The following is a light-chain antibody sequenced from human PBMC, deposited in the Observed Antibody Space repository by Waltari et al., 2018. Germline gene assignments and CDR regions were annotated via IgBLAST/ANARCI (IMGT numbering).Light chain of an antibody. J-gene: IGKJ4*01. Sequence: CRASQTISGSWLTWYQQKPGQAPRLLIYGASSRATAIPDRFSGSVSGTDFTLTISRLEPEDFAVYYCQQYDGSSVTFGGGTKVEIK. V-gene: IGKV3-20*01. CDR1: QTISGSW. CDR2: GAS. CDR3: QQYDGSSVT.